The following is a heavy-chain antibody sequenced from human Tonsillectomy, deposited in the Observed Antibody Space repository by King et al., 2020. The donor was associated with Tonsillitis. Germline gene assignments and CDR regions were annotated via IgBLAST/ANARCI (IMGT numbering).Heavy chain of an antibody. V-gene: IGHV5-51*01. CDR3: ARRGEHCSGGGCYYDAFDM. Sequence: VQLVESGAEVKKPGQSLKISCKTSGFSFTNYWIGWVRQMPGKGLEWMGIVYPSDSDIRYSPSFQGQVTISADKSINTAYLQWSSLKASDTAMYYCARRGEHCSGGGCYYDAFDMWGQGTMVTVSS. D-gene: IGHD2-15*01. CDR2: VYPSDSDI. CDR1: GFSFTNYW. J-gene: IGHJ3*02.